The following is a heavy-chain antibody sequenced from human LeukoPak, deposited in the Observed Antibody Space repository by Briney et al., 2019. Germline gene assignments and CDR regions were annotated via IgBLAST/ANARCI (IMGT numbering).Heavy chain of an antibody. Sequence: PGGSLRLSCAASGFTFSSYAMHWVRQAPGKGLEWVAVISYDGSNKYYADSVKGRFTISRDNSKNTLYLQMNSLRAEDTAVYYCARKDGSEAFDIWGQGTMVTVSS. CDR3: ARKDGSEAFDI. CDR1: GFTFSSYA. D-gene: IGHD5-24*01. CDR2: ISYDGSNK. J-gene: IGHJ3*02. V-gene: IGHV3-30-3*01.